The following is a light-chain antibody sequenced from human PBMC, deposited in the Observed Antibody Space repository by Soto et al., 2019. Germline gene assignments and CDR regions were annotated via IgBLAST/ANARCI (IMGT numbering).Light chain of an antibody. CDR3: QSYDSSLSGYVV. CDR2: GNS. Sequence: QPVLTQPPSVSGAPGQRVTISCSGSRSNIGAGYDVHWYQQLPGTAPKHLLYGNSNRPSGVPDRFSGSKSGTSASLAITGLQAEDEADYYCQSYDSSLSGYVVFGGGTKVTVL. V-gene: IGLV1-40*01. J-gene: IGLJ2*01. CDR1: RSNIGAGYD.